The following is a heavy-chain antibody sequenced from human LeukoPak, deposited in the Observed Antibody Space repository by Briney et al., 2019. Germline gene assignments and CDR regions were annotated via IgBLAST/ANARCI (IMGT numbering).Heavy chain of an antibody. D-gene: IGHD3-16*01. CDR1: GYIFTTYW. CDR3: ARRSTLIYGMDV. J-gene: IGHJ6*02. Sequence: GESLKISCKSAGYIFTTYWIGWVRQKPGKGLEWMGIIYPGDSDTRYSPSFQGQVTISADKSISTAYLQWSSLKASDTAMYYCARRSTLIYGMDVWGQGTTVTVSS. V-gene: IGHV5-51*01. CDR2: IYPGDSDT.